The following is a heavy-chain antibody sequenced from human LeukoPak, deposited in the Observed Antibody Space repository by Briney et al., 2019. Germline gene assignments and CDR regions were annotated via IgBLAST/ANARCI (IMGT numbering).Heavy chain of an antibody. CDR3: AKDNGAYYYGSGRGITIDY. CDR2: ISGSGGST. V-gene: IGHV3-23*01. CDR1: GFTFSSYG. J-gene: IGHJ4*02. Sequence: GGSLRLSCAASGFTFSSYGMSWVRQAPGKGLEWVSAISGSGGSTYYADSVKGQFTISRDNSKNTLYLQMNSLRAEDTAVYYCAKDNGAYYYGSGRGITIDYWGQGTLVTVSS. D-gene: IGHD3-10*01.